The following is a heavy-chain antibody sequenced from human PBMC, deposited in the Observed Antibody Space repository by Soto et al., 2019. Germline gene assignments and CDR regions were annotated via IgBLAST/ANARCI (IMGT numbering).Heavy chain of an antibody. CDR2: IYSGVST. J-gene: IGHJ3*02. V-gene: IGHV3-53*01. D-gene: IGHD6-19*01. Sequence: EVQLVESGGGLIQPGGSLRLSCAASGFTVSSNYMSWVRQAPGEGLEWVSVIYSGVSTYYADSVKGRFTISRDNSKNTLYLQMNSLRAEDTAVYYCAREGGSGWSLDAFDIWGQGTMVTVSS. CDR3: AREGGSGWSLDAFDI. CDR1: GFTVSSNY.